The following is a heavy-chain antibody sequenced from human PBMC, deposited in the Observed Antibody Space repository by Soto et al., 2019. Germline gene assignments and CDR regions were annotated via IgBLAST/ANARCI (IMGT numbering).Heavy chain of an antibody. CDR1: GGTFSSYA. D-gene: IGHD2-2*02. Sequence: ASVKVSCKASGGTFSSYAISWVRQAPGQGLEWMGGIIPIFGTANYAQKFQGRVTITADESTSTAYMELSSLRSEDTAVYYCARDCSSTSCYTGDYYYYYGMDVWGQGTTVTASS. J-gene: IGHJ6*02. CDR2: IIPIFGTA. V-gene: IGHV1-69*13. CDR3: ARDCSSTSCYTGDYYYYYGMDV.